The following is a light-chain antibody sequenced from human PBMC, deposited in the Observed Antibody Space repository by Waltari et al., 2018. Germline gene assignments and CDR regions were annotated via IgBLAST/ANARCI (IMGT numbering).Light chain of an antibody. CDR2: DAS. Sequence: EIVLTQSPATLSLSPGESATLSCRPSQSVSSYLAWYQQKPGQAPRLLIYDASNRATGIPARFSGSGSGTDFTLTISSLEPEDFAVYYCQQRSNWPPLTFGGGTKVEIK. CDR1: QSVSSY. CDR3: QQRSNWPPLT. V-gene: IGKV3-11*01. J-gene: IGKJ4*01.